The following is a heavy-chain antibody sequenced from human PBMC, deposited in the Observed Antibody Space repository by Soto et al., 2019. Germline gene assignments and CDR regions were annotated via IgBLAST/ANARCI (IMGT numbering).Heavy chain of an antibody. CDR2: IYYSGST. J-gene: IGHJ6*02. Sequence: QVQLQESGPGLVKPSQTLSLTCTVSGGSISSGGYYWRWIRQHPGKGLEWIGYIYYSGSTYYNPSLKSRVTRSVETSKNQCSLKPSSVTAADTAVDYCARDCITFGGGMDVWGQGATVTVSS. CDR1: GGSISSGGYY. CDR3: ARDCITFGGGMDV. D-gene: IGHD3-16*01. V-gene: IGHV4-31*03.